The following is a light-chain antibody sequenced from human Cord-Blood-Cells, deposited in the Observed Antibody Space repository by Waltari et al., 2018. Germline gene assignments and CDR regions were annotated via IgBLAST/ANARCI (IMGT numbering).Light chain of an antibody. CDR3: CSYAGSYTFV. J-gene: IGLJ2*01. CDR2: DVS. Sequence: QSALTQPRPVSGSPGPSVTISCPGTSRDVGGYNYVSWYQQPPGKAPKLILYDVSKRPSGVPDRFSGSKSGNTASLTISGLQAEDEADYYCCSYAGSYTFVFGGGTKLTVL. V-gene: IGLV2-11*01. CDR1: SRDVGGYNY.